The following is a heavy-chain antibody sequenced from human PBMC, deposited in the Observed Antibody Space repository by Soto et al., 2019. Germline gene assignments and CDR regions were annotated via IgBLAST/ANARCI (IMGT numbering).Heavy chain of an antibody. CDR1: GFTFSSYA. CDR2: ISASGSNT. D-gene: IGHD3-3*01. Sequence: EVQLLESGGGLVQSGGSLRLSCAASGFTFSSYAMSWVRQAPGKGLEWVSGISASGSNTYYADSVKGRFTISRDNSENTLYLQMNNLRVEDKAVYYCADGREWSFNFEYWGQGTLVTVFS. V-gene: IGHV3-23*01. CDR3: ADGREWSFNFEY. J-gene: IGHJ4*02.